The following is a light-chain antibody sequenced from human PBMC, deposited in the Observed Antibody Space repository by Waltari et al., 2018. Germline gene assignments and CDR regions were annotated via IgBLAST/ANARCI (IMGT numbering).Light chain of an antibody. CDR1: QKVFYNSNDKNY. CDR3: QQSFTTPPT. V-gene: IGKV4-1*01. J-gene: IGKJ2*01. Sequence: DIVLTQSPDSLAVSLGERATINCKSSQKVFYNSNDKNYLVWYQQKSGQPPKLLIYCASTRESGVPDRFSCSGSGTEFTLTISNLQAEDVAVYYCQQSFTTPPTFGQGTKLEIK. CDR2: CAS.